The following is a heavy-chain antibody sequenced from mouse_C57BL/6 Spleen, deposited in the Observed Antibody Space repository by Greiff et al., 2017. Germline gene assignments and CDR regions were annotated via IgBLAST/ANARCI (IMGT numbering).Heavy chain of an antibody. CDR1: GFTFSNYW. J-gene: IGHJ3*01. V-gene: IGHV6-3*01. Sequence: EVQLVESGGGLVQPGGSMKLSCVASGFTFSNYWMNWVRQSPEKGLEWVAQIRLKSDNYATHYAESVKGRFTISRDDSKSSVYLQMNNLRAEDTGIYYCTSYYDYDGGLAYWGQGTLVTVSA. D-gene: IGHD2-4*01. CDR2: IRLKSDNYAT. CDR3: TSYYDYDGGLAY.